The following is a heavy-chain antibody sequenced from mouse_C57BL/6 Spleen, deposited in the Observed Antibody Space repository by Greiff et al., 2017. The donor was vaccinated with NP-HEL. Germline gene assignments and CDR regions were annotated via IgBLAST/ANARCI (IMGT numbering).Heavy chain of an antibody. CDR1: GYTFTSYW. D-gene: IGHD1-1*01. Sequence: QVQLQQSGAELVKPGASVKMSCKASGYTFTSYWITWVKQRPGQGLEWIGDIYPGSGSTNYNEKFKSKATLTVDTSSSTAYMQLSSLTSEDAAVYYCARYSYYGSSAYAMDYWGQGTSVTVSS. CDR3: ARYSYYGSSAYAMDY. V-gene: IGHV1-55*01. CDR2: IYPGSGST. J-gene: IGHJ4*01.